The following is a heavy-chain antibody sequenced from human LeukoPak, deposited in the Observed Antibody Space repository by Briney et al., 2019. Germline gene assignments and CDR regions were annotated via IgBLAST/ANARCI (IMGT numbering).Heavy chain of an antibody. V-gene: IGHV4-59*01. Sequence: SETLSLTCSVSGGSIGSYHWGWISQTPGKGLEWIGHIHYTWNAKYNPSLKSRVTISLDRSNNQFSLRLSSVTAADTAVYYCARVASKGGMDVWGQGTTVTVS. D-gene: IGHD5/OR15-5a*01. CDR1: GGSIGSYH. J-gene: IGHJ6*02. CDR3: ARVASKGGMDV. CDR2: IHYTWNA.